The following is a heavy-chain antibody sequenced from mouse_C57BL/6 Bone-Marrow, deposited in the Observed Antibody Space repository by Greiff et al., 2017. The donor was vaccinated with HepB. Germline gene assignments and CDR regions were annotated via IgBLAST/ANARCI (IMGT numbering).Heavy chain of an antibody. V-gene: IGHV1-81*01. CDR3: AIEDGYYYFDY. CDR2: IYPRSGNT. J-gene: IGHJ2*01. D-gene: IGHD2-3*01. CDR1: GYTFTSYG. Sequence: QVQLQQSGAELARPGASVKLSCKASGYTFTSYGISWVKQRTGQGLEWIGEIYPRSGNTYYNEKFKGKATLTADKSSSTAYMELHSLTSEDSAVYFCAIEDGYYYFDYWGQGTTLTVSS.